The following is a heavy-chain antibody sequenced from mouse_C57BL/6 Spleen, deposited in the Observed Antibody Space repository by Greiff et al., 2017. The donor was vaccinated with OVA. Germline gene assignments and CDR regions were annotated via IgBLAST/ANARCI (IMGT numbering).Heavy chain of an antibody. CDR1: GYSITSGYY. J-gene: IGHJ2*01. CDR3: ARIPDFDY. V-gene: IGHV3-6*01. CDR2: ISYDGSN. Sequence: ESGPGLVKPSQSLSLTCSVTGYSITSGYYWNWIRQFPGNKLEWMGYISYDGSNNYNPSLKNRISITRDTSKNQFFLKLNSVTTEDTATYYCARIPDFDYWGQGTTLTVSS.